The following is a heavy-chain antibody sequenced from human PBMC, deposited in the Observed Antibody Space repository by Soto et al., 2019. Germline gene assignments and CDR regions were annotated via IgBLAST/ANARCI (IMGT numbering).Heavy chain of an antibody. D-gene: IGHD2-8*01. Sequence: GESLKISFKGSGYRFSSYWIAWVRQMPGKGLEWMGIIYPGDSDTRYSPSFQGQVTMSVDKSNSTAYLHWSSLKASDTAMYYCARQGSNGAYYYYGMDVWGQGTTVTVS. CDR2: IYPGDSDT. CDR1: GYRFSSYW. V-gene: IGHV5-51*01. CDR3: ARQGSNGAYYYYGMDV. J-gene: IGHJ6*02.